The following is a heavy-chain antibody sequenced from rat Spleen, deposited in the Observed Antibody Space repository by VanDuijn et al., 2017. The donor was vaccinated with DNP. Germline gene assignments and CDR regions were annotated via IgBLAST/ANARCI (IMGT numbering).Heavy chain of an antibody. CDR3: ATGVY. Sequence: QVQLKESGPGLVQPSQTLSLTCTIAGFSLTDYNVHWFRQPPGKGLEWLGVKWNNGGTDYNSAIISRLSISRDTSKSQVFLKMNSLQAEDTAMYLCATGVYWGQGTSVTVSS. D-gene: IGHD4-2*01. CDR1: GFSLTDYN. CDR2: KWNNGGT. V-gene: IGHV2-41*01. J-gene: IGHJ4*01.